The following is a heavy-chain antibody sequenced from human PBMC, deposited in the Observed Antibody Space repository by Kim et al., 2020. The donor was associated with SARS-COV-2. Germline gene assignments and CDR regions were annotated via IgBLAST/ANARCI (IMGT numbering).Heavy chain of an antibody. D-gene: IGHD3-22*01. V-gene: IGHV3-23*01. CDR3: ASPYYDSSGYYYGGFDY. Sequence: GGSLRLSCAASGFTFSSYAMSWVRQAPGKGLEWVSAISGSGGSTYYADSVKGRFTISRDNSKNTLYLQMNSQRAEDTAVYYCASPYYDSSGYYYGGFDYWGQGTLVTVSS. CDR2: ISGSGGST. J-gene: IGHJ4*02. CDR1: GFTFSSYA.